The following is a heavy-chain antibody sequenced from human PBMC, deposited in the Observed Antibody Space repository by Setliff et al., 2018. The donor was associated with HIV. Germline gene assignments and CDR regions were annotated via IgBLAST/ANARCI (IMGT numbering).Heavy chain of an antibody. CDR3: ARDSVVRAATLWGGDSYYYIDV. D-gene: IGHD2-2*01. V-gene: IGHV3-7*01. Sequence: PGGSLRLSCAASGFTFSSYWMSWVRQAPGKGLEWVANIKQDGSEKYYVDSVKGRFTISRDNAKNSLYLQMNSLRAEDTAVYYCARDSVVRAATLWGGDSYYYIDVWGKGTTVTVSS. J-gene: IGHJ6*03. CDR2: IKQDGSEK. CDR1: GFTFSSYW.